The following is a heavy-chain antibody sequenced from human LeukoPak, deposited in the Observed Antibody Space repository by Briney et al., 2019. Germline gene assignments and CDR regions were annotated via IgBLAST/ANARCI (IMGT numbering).Heavy chain of an antibody. CDR1: GGSISSGGYS. D-gene: IGHD6-19*01. J-gene: IGHJ4*02. CDR3: ASFTGYSSGWYWFDY. V-gene: IGHV4-30-2*01. CDR2: IYHSGST. Sequence: SETLSLTCAVSGGSISSGGYSWSWIRQPPGKGLEWIGYIYHSGSTNYNPSLKSRVTISVDKSKNQFSLKLSSVTAADTAVYYCASFTGYSSGWYWFDYWGQGALVTVSS.